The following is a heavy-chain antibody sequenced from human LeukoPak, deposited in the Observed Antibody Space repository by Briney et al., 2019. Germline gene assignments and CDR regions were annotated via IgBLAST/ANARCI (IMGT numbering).Heavy chain of an antibody. Sequence: QPGGSLRLSCAASGFTFSSYAMSWVRQAPGKGLEWVSAISGSGGSTYYADSVRGRFTISRDNSKNTLYLRMNSLRAEDTAVYYCAKDLIPYYDFWSGHVFDYGGQGTLVTVSS. CDR3: AKDLIPYYDFWSGHVFDY. CDR1: GFTFSSYA. V-gene: IGHV3-23*01. CDR2: ISGSGGST. D-gene: IGHD3-3*01. J-gene: IGHJ4*02.